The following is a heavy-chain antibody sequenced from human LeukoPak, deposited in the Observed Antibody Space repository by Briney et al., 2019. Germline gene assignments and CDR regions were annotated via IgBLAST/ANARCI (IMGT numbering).Heavy chain of an antibody. J-gene: IGHJ4*02. V-gene: IGHV3-9*01. CDR3: ARGSGIAAAARAPDY. CDR2: ISWNSGSI. Sequence: PGGSLRLSCAASGFTFDDYAMHGVRQAPRKGLEWVSGISWNSGSIGYADSVKGRFTISRDNAKNSLYLQMNSLRAEDTAVYYCARGSGIAAAARAPDYWGQGTLVTVSS. D-gene: IGHD6-13*01. CDR1: GFTFDDYA.